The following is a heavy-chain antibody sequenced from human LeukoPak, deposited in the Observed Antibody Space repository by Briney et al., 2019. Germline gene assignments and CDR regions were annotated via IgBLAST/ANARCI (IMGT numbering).Heavy chain of an antibody. D-gene: IGHD3-22*01. CDR3: ARGGYSSGYYYDAFDI. CDR2: IYHSGST. J-gene: IGHJ3*02. CDR1: GYSISSGYY. Sequence: SETLSLTCTVSGYSISSGYYWGWIRQPPGKGLEWIGSIYHSGSTYYNPSLKSRVTISVDTSKNQFSLKLSSVTAADTAVYYCARGGYSSGYYYDAFDIWGQGTMVTVSS. V-gene: IGHV4-38-2*02.